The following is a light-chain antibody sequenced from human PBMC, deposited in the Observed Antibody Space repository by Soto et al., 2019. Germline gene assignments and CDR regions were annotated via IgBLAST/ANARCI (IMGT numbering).Light chain of an antibody. J-gene: IGLJ3*02. CDR1: SSDVGSYNR. Sequence: QSVLTQPPSVSGSPGQSVTISCTGTSSDVGSYNRVSWYQQPPGTAPKLMIYEVTNRPSGVPNRFSASKSGNTASLTISGLXAEXXADYYCTSYTSSRTWVFGGGTKLTVL. CDR3: TSYTSSRTWV. CDR2: EVT. V-gene: IGLV2-18*02.